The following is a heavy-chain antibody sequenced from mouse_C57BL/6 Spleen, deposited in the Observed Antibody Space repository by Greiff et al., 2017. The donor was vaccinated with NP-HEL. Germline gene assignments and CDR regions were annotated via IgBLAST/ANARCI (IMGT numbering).Heavy chain of an antibody. Sequence: EVQLVESGGGLVKPGGSLKLSCAASGFTFSDYGMHWVRQAPEKGLEWVAYISSGSSTIYYADTVKGRFTISRDNAKNTLFLQMTSLRSEDTAMYYCARRYYGGSEGNYFDGWGPGTTLTVSS. CDR1: GFTFSDYG. CDR3: ARRYYGGSEGNYFDG. CDR2: ISSGSSTI. J-gene: IGHJ2*01. D-gene: IGHD1-1*01. V-gene: IGHV5-17*01.